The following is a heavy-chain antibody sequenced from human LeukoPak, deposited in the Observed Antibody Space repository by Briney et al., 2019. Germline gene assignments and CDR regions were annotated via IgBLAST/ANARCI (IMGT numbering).Heavy chain of an antibody. CDR1: GYTFTSYY. CDR2: INPSGGGT. V-gene: IGHV1-46*01. J-gene: IGHJ4*02. D-gene: IGHD5-12*01. Sequence: ASVKVSCKASGYTFTSYYMHWVRQAPGQGLEWMGIINPSGGGTSYAQNFQGRVTMTRDTSTSAVYMEMNSLRSEDTAVYYCARALSGYIPFDYWGQGTLVTVSS. CDR3: ARALSGYIPFDY.